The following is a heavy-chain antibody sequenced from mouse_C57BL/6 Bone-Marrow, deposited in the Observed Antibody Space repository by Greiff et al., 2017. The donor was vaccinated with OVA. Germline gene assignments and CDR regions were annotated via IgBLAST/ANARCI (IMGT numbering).Heavy chain of an antibody. Sequence: QVQLKQPGAELVMPGASVKLSCKASGYTFTSYWMHWVKQRPGQGLEWIGENDPSDSYTNYNQKLKGKSTLTVDKSSSTAYMQLSSLTSEDSAVYYCARSELGGYYFDYWGQGTTLTVSS. D-gene: IGHD4-1*01. V-gene: IGHV1-69*01. CDR2: NDPSDSYT. CDR3: ARSELGGYYFDY. CDR1: GYTFTSYW. J-gene: IGHJ2*01.